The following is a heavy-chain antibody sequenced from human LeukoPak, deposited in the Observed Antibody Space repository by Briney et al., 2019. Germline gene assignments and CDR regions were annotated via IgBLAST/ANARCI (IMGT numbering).Heavy chain of an antibody. V-gene: IGHV3-20*04. D-gene: IGHD6-13*01. J-gene: IGHJ2*01. CDR1: GFTFDDYG. CDR3: ARPAYSSTWYSRYFDL. CDR2: INWNGGST. Sequence: PGGSLRLSCAASGFTFDDYGMSWVSQAPGKGLEWVSGINWNGGSTGYADSVKGRFTISRDNAKNSLYLQMNSLRAGDTAVYYCARPAYSSTWYSRYFDLWGRGTLVTVSS.